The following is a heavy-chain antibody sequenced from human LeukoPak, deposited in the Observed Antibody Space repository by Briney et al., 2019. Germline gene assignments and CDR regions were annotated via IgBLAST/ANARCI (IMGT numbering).Heavy chain of an antibody. CDR1: GGSVSSGSYY. D-gene: IGHD6-13*01. J-gene: IGHJ4*02. CDR3: ARDSSSWPSFDY. CDR2: IYHSGST. Sequence: PSETLSLTCTVSGGSVSSGSYYWSWIRQPPGKGLEWIGYIYHSGSTYYNPSLKSRVTISVDRSKNQFSLKLSSVTAADTAVYYCARDSSSWPSFDYWGQGTLVTVSS. V-gene: IGHV4-30-2*01.